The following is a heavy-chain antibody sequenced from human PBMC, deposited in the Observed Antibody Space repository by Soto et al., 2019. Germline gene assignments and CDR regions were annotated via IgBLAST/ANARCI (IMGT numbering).Heavy chain of an antibody. CDR2: IYYSGST. V-gene: IGHV4-39*01. Sequence: SETLSLTCTVSGGSISSSSYYWGWIRQPPGKGLEWIGSIYYSGSTYYNPSLKSRVTISVDTSKNQFSLKLSSVTAADTAVYYCARRSDLTDYYYYYGMDVWGQGTTVTVSS. CDR1: GGSISSSSYY. CDR3: ARRSDLTDYYYYYGMDV. D-gene: IGHD6-6*01. J-gene: IGHJ6*02.